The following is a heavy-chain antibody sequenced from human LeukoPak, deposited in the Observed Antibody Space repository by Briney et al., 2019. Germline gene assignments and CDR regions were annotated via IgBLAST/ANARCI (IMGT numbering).Heavy chain of an antibody. CDR2: IYHSGSS. Sequence: SETPSLTCAVSGYSISRDHYWVWTRQPPGKGLEYIGNIYHSGSSHYNPSLKSRVTISVDTSNNQFSLKLNSVTAADTAVYYRARAKNPYYYYYYMDFWGRGTTVTVSS. CDR1: GYSISRDHY. CDR3: ARAKNPYYYYYYMDF. V-gene: IGHV4-38-2*01. J-gene: IGHJ6*03.